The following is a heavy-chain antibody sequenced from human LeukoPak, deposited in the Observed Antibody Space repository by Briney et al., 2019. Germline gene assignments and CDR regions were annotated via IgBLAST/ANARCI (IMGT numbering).Heavy chain of an antibody. CDR1: GGTFSSYA. V-gene: IGHV1-69*04. Sequence: SVKVSCKASGGTFSSYAISWVRQAPGQGLEWMGRIIPILGIANYAQKFQGRVTITADKSTSTAYMELSSLRSEDTAVYYCAREGGAAAGPGDYWGQGTLVTVSS. D-gene: IGHD6-13*01. CDR2: IIPILGIA. CDR3: AREGGAAAGPGDY. J-gene: IGHJ4*02.